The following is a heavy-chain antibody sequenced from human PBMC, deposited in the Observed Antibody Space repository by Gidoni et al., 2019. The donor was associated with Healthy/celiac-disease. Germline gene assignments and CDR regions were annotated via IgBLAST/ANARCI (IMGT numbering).Heavy chain of an antibody. D-gene: IGHD1-26*01. CDR3: ARPLSGSSDY. CDR2: IYYSGST. J-gene: IGHJ4*02. V-gene: IGHV4-39*01. CDR1: GGSISSSSYY. Sequence: QLQLQESGPGLGKPSETLSLTCTVSGGSISSSSYYWGWNRQPPGKGLEWIGSIYYSGSTYYNPSLKSRVTISVDTSKTQFSLKLSSVTAADTAVYYCARPLSGSSDYWGQGTLVTVSS.